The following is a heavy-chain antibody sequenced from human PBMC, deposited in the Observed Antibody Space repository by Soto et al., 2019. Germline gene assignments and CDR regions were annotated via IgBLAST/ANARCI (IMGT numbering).Heavy chain of an antibody. CDR1: GFTFSSYA. D-gene: IGHD2-2*01. CDR3: AREGYCSSTSCYSFDY. J-gene: IGHJ4*02. V-gene: IGHV3-64*01. CDR2: ISSNGGST. Sequence: GGSLRLSCAASGFTFSSYAMHWVRQAPGKGLEYVSAISSNGGSTYYANSVKGRFTISRDNSKNTLYLQMGSLGAEDMAVYYCAREGYCSSTSCYSFDYWGQGTLVTVSS.